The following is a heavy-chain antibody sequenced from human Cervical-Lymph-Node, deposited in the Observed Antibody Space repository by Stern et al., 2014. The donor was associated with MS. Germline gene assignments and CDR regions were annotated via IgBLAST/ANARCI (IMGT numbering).Heavy chain of an antibody. CDR2: IYYSGIT. CDR1: GASISSSY. D-gene: IGHD5-18*01. CDR3: AKWGAGGYGHFDY. J-gene: IGHJ4*02. V-gene: IGHV4-59*01. Sequence: QVQLVQSGPGLVKPSETLSLTCTVSGASISSSYWSWIRQPPGKGPEWLAYIYYSGITNYNPSLRSRVTISVDMAKNQFSLKVTSVTAADTAVYYCAKWGAGGYGHFDYWGQGILVTVSS.